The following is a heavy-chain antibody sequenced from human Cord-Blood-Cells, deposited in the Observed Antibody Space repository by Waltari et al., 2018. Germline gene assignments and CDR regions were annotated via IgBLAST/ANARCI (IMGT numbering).Heavy chain of an antibody. Sequence: QVQLVQSGAEVKKPGSSVKVSCKASGGTFSSSAISWVRQAPGQGLEWMGRIIPILGIANYAQKFQGRVTITADKSTSTAYMELSSLRSEDTAVYYCARDTHDYSNYWFDPWGQGTLVTVSS. D-gene: IGHD4-4*01. CDR1: GGTFSSSA. V-gene: IGHV1-69*09. CDR2: IIPILGIA. J-gene: IGHJ5*02. CDR3: ARDTHDYSNYWFDP.